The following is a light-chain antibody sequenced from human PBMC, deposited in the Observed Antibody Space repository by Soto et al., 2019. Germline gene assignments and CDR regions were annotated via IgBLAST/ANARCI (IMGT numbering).Light chain of an antibody. Sequence: QSALTQPASVSGSPGQSIAISCTGTSSYVVTYKYVSWYQQHPGKAPKLMIYEVSIRPSGVSDRFSGSKSGNTASLTISGLRPEDEAYYYCCSYAGSTTRVVFGGGPKLTVL. CDR2: EVS. CDR3: CSYAGSTTRVV. J-gene: IGLJ2*01. V-gene: IGLV2-14*01. CDR1: SSYVVTYKY.